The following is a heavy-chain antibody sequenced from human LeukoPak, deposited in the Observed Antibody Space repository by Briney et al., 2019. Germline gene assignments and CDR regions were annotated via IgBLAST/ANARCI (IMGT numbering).Heavy chain of an antibody. CDR2: MNPNSGNT. J-gene: IGHJ4*02. Sequence: ASVKVSCKASGYTFTSYGISWVRQASGQGLEWMGWMNPNSGNTGYAQKFQGRVTMTTDTSTSTAYMELRSLRSDDTAVYYCAREGGYYYGSGSYSDWGQGTLVTVSS. D-gene: IGHD3-10*01. V-gene: IGHV1-18*01. CDR1: GYTFTSYG. CDR3: AREGGYYYGSGSYSD.